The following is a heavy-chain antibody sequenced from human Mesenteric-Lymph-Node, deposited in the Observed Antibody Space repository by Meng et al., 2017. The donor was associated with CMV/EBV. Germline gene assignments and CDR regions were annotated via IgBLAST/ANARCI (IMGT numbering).Heavy chain of an antibody. V-gene: IGHV4-59*01. CDR1: GGSINSYY. CDR2: VSYRGST. D-gene: IGHD7-27*01. J-gene: IGHJ4*02. CDR3: ARFRPNWGLDY. Sequence: SETLSLTCTVSGGSINSYYWSWIRQSPGRGLEWIGYVSYRGSTDYNPSLKSRVTMSVDSSKNQVSLKLSSVTAADTAVYYCARFRPNWGLDYWGQGTLVTVSS.